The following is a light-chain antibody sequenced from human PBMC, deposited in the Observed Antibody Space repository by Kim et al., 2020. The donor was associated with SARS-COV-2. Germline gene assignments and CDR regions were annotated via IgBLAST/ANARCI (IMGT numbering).Light chain of an antibody. Sequence: QSVLTQPPSVSAAPGQKVTISCSGSNSNIGNNYVSWYRQLPGTAPKLLIYDNVKRPSGIPDRFSGSKSGTSATLGITGLQTGDEADYYCGTWDNSLSAGVFGGGTKLTVL. CDR1: NSNIGNNY. CDR3: GTWDNSLSAGV. J-gene: IGLJ3*02. CDR2: DNV. V-gene: IGLV1-51*01.